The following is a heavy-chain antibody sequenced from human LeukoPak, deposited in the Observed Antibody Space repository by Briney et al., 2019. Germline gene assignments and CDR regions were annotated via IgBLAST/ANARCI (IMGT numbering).Heavy chain of an antibody. CDR2: ISSSSSTI. Sequence: GGSLRLSCAASGFTFSSYSMNWVRQAPEKGLEWVSYISSSSSTIYYADSVKGRFTISRDNAKNSLYLQMNSLRDEDTAVYYCARGGRLDFWSGYYETFDYWGQGTLVTVSS. J-gene: IGHJ4*02. CDR1: GFTFSSYS. D-gene: IGHD3-3*01. CDR3: ARGGRLDFWSGYYETFDY. V-gene: IGHV3-48*02.